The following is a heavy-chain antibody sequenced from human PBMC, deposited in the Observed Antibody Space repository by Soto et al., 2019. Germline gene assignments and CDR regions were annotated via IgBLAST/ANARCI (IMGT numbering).Heavy chain of an antibody. CDR1: GLTLPRYD. V-gene: IGHV1-8*01. CDR2: MNPNSGNT. J-gene: IGHJ6*02. Sequence: APVKVSCQASGLTLPRYDIKWVRQATGQGLEWMGWMNPNSGNTGYAQKFQGRVTMTRNTSISTAYMELSSLRSEDTAVYYCAAMGSYYYYGMDVWGQGTTVTVSS. CDR3: AAMGSYYYYGMDV. D-gene: IGHD2-2*01.